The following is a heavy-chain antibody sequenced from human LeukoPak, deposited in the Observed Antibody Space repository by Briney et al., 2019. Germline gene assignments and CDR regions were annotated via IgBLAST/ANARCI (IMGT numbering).Heavy chain of an antibody. D-gene: IGHD5-24*01. CDR3: ARSGVEMATIRAFDI. Sequence: GASVKVSCKASGGTFSSYAISWVRQAPGQGLEWMGGIIPIFGTANYAQKFQGRVTITADESTSTAYMELRSLRSDDTAVYYCARSGVEMATIRAFDIWGQGTMVTVSS. CDR1: GGTFSSYA. CDR2: IIPIFGTA. J-gene: IGHJ3*02. V-gene: IGHV1-69*13.